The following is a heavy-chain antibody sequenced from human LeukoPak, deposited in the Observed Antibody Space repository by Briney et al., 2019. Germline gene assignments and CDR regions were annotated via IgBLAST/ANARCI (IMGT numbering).Heavy chain of an antibody. D-gene: IGHD1-14*01. Sequence: GGSLRLSCAVSGLTFSEYWMHWVRQDAGKGLVWVAGINKDGGSTEYADFVKGRCTISRDNAKNTLYLQMNSLTVDDTAVYYCTSGIGTYDYWGLGAQVTVSS. CDR3: TSGIGTYDY. V-gene: IGHV3-74*03. J-gene: IGHJ4*02. CDR2: INKDGGST. CDR1: GLTFSEYW.